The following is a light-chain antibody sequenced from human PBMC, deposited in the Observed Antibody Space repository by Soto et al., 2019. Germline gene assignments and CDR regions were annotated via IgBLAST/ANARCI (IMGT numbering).Light chain of an antibody. Sequence: DIQMTQSPSTLSATAGARVTIACRASQSISSWLAWYQQKPGKAPKLLIYDASNLESGVPSRFSGSGSGTVFTLTISHLQPDDSATYYCQQYENYWTFGQGTKVDIK. CDR1: QSISSW. J-gene: IGKJ1*01. V-gene: IGKV1-5*01. CDR3: QQYENYWT. CDR2: DAS.